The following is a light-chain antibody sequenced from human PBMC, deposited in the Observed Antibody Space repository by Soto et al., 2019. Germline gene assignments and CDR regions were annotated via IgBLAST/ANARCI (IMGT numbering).Light chain of an antibody. CDR1: NIGAKS. CDR3: QVWDSSSDHWV. CDR2: DDS. J-gene: IGLJ3*02. V-gene: IGLV3-21*02. Sequence: SYELTQPPSVSVAPGQTARIACGGTNIGAKSVHWYQQKPGQAHVLVVYDDSDRPSGIPERLSGSNSGNTATLTISRVEAGDEADYYCQVWDSSSDHWVFGGGTKVTVL.